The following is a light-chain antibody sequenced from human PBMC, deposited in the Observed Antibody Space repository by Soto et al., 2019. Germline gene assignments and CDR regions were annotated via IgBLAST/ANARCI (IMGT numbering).Light chain of an antibody. J-gene: IGKJ1*01. CDR2: GAS. V-gene: IGKV3-20*01. CDR3: QQYGSSPQT. Sequence: DSVLTQSPGTLCLSPGERATLSCRASQSVSSNHLAWYQQKRGQPPRLLIYGASSRATGTPGRFSGSGSGTDFTLTITRLEPEDFAVYYCQQYGSSPQTFGQGTKVDIK. CDR1: QSVSSNH.